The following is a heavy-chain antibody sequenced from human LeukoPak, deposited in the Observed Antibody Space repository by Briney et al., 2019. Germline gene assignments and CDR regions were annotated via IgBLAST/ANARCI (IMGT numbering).Heavy chain of an antibody. Sequence: SVKVSCKASGGTFSSFAISWVRQAPGQGLQWMGGIIPIFGTANYAQKFQGRVTITADKSTSTAYMELSSLRSEDTAVYYCAREGGGVRYYFDYWGQGTLVTVSS. V-gene: IGHV1-69*06. CDR3: AREGGGVRYYFDY. CDR1: GGTFSSFA. CDR2: IIPIFGTA. J-gene: IGHJ4*02. D-gene: IGHD3-16*01.